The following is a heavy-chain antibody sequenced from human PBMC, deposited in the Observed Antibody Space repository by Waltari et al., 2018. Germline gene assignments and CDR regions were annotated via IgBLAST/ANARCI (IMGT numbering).Heavy chain of an antibody. CDR2: IIPIFGTA. CDR1: GGTFSSYA. CDR3: ASPSRDQYSGSYYRRFDY. Sequence: QFQLVQSGAEVKKPQSSVKVSCQASGGTFSSYAISWVRHAPEKGLEWMGGIIPIFGTANYEQKFQGRVTITTDESTSTAYMELSSLRSEETAVYYCASPSRDQYSGSYYRRFDYWGQGTLVTVSS. V-gene: IGHV1-69*05. D-gene: IGHD1-26*01. J-gene: IGHJ4*02.